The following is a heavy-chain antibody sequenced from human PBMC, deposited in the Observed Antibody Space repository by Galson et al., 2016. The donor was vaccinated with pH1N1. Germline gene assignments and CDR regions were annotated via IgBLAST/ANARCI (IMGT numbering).Heavy chain of an antibody. CDR3: ATGEGYYFDY. J-gene: IGHJ4*02. V-gene: IGHV3-48*03. CDR1: GFIVSTYE. CDR2: ISHNNGGSTYT. Sequence: SLRLSCAASGFIVSTYEMYWVRQAPGKGLEWISYISHNNGGSTYTYHADSVKGRLTISRDNAKNTLYLQMNSLRAEDTAVYYCATGEGYYFDYWGQGTLVTVSS. D-gene: IGHD7-27*01.